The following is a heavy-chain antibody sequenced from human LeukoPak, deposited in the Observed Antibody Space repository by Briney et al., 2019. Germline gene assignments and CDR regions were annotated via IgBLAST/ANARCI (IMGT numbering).Heavy chain of an antibody. D-gene: IGHD6-19*01. J-gene: IGHJ5*02. Sequence: GGSLRLSCAASGFTFSSYAMSWVRQAPGKGLEWVSVIYSDGSTKYGDSVKGRFTISRDNSKNTVYLQMNSLRAEDTAVYYCVRGVGRIGWSGFDPWGQGTLVTVSS. CDR2: IYSDGST. V-gene: IGHV3-66*01. CDR1: GFTFSSYA. CDR3: VRGVGRIGWSGFDP.